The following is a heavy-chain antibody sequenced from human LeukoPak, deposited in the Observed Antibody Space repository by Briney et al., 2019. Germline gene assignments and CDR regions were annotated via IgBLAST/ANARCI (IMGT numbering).Heavy chain of an antibody. V-gene: IGHV4-59*01. CDR2: IYYSGST. J-gene: IGHJ4*02. CDR3: ARTDIVATMNFDY. CDR1: GGSISSYY. D-gene: IGHD5-12*01. Sequence: SETLSLTCTVSGGSISSYYWSWIRQPPGKGLEWIGYIYYSGSTNYNPSLKSRVTISVDTSKNQFSLKLSSVTAADTAVYYCARTDIVATMNFDYWGQGTLVTVSS.